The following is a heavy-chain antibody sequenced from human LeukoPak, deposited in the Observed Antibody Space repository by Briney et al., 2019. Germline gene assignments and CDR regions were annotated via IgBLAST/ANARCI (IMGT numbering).Heavy chain of an antibody. D-gene: IGHD6-19*01. V-gene: IGHV1-69*05. CDR1: GGTFSSYA. CDR3: AEHIRYSSGWPPTFVDY. CDR2: IIPIFGTA. J-gene: IGHJ4*02. Sequence: ASVKVSCKASGGTFSSYAISWVRQAPGQGLEWMGRIIPIFGTANYAQKFQGRVTITTDESTSTAYMELSSLRSEDTAVYYCAEHIRYSSGWPPTFVDYWGQGTLVTVSS.